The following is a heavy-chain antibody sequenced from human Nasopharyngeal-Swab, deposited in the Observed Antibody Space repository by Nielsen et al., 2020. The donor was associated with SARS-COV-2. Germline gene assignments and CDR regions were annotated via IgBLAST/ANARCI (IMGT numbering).Heavy chain of an antibody. CDR1: GGSISSYY. CDR3: ARGDFSGTVTTWVDY. CDR2: IYYSGST. J-gene: IGHJ4*02. D-gene: IGHD4-17*01. V-gene: IGHV4-59*01. Sequence: SETLSLTCTVSGGSISSYYWSWIRQPPGKGLEWIGYIYYSGSTNYNPSLKSRVTISVDTSKNQFSLKLSSVTAADTAVHYCARGDFSGTVTTWVDYWGQGTLVTVSS.